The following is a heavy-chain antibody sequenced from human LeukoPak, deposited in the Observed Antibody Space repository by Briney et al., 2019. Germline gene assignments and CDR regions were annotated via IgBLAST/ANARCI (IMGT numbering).Heavy chain of an antibody. Sequence: SETLSLTCTVSGGSISSSSYYWGWIRQPPGKGLEWIGSIYYSGSTYYNPSLKSRVTISVDTSKNQFSLKLSSVPAADTAVYYCANIGIKARPRLFDYWGQGTLVTVSS. CDR3: ANIGIKARPRLFDY. D-gene: IGHD1-26*01. V-gene: IGHV4-39*01. J-gene: IGHJ4*02. CDR1: GGSISSSSYY. CDR2: IYYSGST.